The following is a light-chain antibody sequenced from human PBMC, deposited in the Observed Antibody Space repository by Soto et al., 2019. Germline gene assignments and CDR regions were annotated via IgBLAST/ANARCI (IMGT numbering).Light chain of an antibody. V-gene: IGKV3D-15*01. J-gene: IGKJ4*01. Sequence: ILMTQSPSTLSVSPGERATLSCRASQSVSSSYLAWYQQKPGQAPRLLMYGASSRATGIPDRFSGSGSGTDFTLTIDSLQSEDFAVYYCQQYINWPLTFGGGTKVDIK. CDR2: GAS. CDR3: QQYINWPLT. CDR1: QSVSSSY.